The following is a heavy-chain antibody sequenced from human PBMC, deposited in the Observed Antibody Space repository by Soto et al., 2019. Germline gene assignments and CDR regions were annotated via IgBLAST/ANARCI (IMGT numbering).Heavy chain of an antibody. CDR2: ISGSDGNT. D-gene: IGHD1-1*01. CDR3: AKAGGGAAVGRYNLYGMVV. CDR1: GFTFSNYA. Sequence: EVQLVESGGDLVQPGGSLRLSCTPSGFTFSNYAMNWVRQAPGNGPEWVSGISGSDGNTNYADSVKGRFTISRDNFKNSRYMQRNGRRAEGTAVYYCAKAGGGAAVGRYNLYGMVVWGQGSTVTVSS. V-gene: IGHV3-23*04. J-gene: IGHJ6*02.